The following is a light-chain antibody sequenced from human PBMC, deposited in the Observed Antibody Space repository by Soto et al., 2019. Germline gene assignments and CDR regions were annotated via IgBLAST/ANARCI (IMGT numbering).Light chain of an antibody. CDR1: QSIANR. Sequence: EIVMTQSPATLSVSPGERATLSCRASQSIANRLAWYQQKPGQAPRLLIYGASTRATGVPARFSGSGSGTEFTLTISSPQSEDFAVYYCQQYNNWLALTFGGGTKVDIK. CDR3: QQYNNWLALT. J-gene: IGKJ4*01. V-gene: IGKV3-15*01. CDR2: GAS.